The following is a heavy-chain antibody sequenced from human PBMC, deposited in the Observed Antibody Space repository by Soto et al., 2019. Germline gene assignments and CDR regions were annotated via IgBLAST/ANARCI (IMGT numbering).Heavy chain of an antibody. D-gene: IGHD2-21*02. Sequence: QVQLQESGPRLVKPSGSLALTCGVSGGTVASSHWWRWVRQSPGGGLEWIGNVYHTGDTNFNPSLQSRVTISVGKSNTQFSLRLNSLTAADTVVYFCAREIVTAGGNNYFDPWGPGTLVTVSS. CDR3: AREIVTAGGNNYFDP. CDR2: VYHTGDT. CDR1: GGTVASSHW. V-gene: IGHV4-4*02. J-gene: IGHJ5*02.